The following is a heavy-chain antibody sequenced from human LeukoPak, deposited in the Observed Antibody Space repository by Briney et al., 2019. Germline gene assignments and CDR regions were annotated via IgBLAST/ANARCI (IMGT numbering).Heavy chain of an antibody. CDR2: INSDGSSI. D-gene: IGHD3-10*01. CDR1: GVTFSSFW. CDR3: ARGTGGFGELLRFDY. V-gene: IGHV3-74*01. J-gene: IGHJ4*02. Sequence: PGGSLRLSCAVSGVTFSSFWIHWVRQAPGKGLVWVSRINSDGSSIIYAYSVKGRFTIFRDTAKNTLYQLMDGMTADDAAYYCCARGTGGFGELLRFDYWGQGTLVTVSS.